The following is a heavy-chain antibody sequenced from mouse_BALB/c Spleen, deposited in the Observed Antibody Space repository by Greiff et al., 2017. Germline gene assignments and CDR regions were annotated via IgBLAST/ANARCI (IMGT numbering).Heavy chain of an antibody. CDR1: GYSITSDYA. V-gene: IGHV3-2*02. CDR3: ARGISYYYGSPWFAY. D-gene: IGHD1-1*01. J-gene: IGHJ3*01. CDR2: ISYSGST. Sequence: VQLKESGPGLVKPSQSLSLTCTVTGYSITSDYAWNWIRQFPGNKLEWMGYISYSGSTSYNPSLKSRISITRDTSKNQFFLQLNSVTTEDTATYYCARGISYYYGSPWFAYWGQGTLVTVSA.